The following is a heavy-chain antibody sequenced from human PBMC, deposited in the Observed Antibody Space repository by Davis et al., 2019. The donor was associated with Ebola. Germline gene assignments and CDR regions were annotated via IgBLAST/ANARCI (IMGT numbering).Heavy chain of an antibody. CDR1: GFPLSNYY. D-gene: IGHD1-26*01. Sequence: PGGSLRLSCAASGFPLSNYYMSWIRQAPGKRLEWVSFISSDGYSTTYADSVKGRFTISRDNAKNTLYLQMNSLRVEDTAMFYCTRDLVGATRAGWFDPWGQGTLVTVSS. CDR2: ISSDGYST. V-gene: IGHV3-74*01. CDR3: TRDLVGATRAGWFDP. J-gene: IGHJ5*02.